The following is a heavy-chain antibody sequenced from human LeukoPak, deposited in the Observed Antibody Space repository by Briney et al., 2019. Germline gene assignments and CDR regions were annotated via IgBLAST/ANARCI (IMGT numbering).Heavy chain of an antibody. CDR2: IYYSGST. CDR1: GGSISSYY. V-gene: IGHV4-59*01. Sequence: SETLSLTCTVSGGSISSYYWSWIRQPPGRGLEWIGYIYYSGSTDYNPSLKSRVTISVDTSKNQFSLKLSSVTAADTAVYYCARDLDAFDIWGQGTMVTVSS. J-gene: IGHJ3*02. CDR3: ARDLDAFDI.